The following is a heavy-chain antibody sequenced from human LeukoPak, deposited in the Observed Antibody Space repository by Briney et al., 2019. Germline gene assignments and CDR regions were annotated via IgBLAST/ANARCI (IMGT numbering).Heavy chain of an antibody. D-gene: IGHD6-6*01. V-gene: IGHV3-7*01. J-gene: IGHJ5*02. CDR3: ARGGGSSS. CDR1: GFSFSNFW. CDR2: IKPDGSAT. Sequence: PGGSLRLTCAASGFSFSNFWMSWVRQAPGKGLKWVANIKPDGSATNYVDSVKGRFTISRDNAKNSLDLQMNSLRAEDTAVYYCARGGGSSSWGQGTLVTVSS.